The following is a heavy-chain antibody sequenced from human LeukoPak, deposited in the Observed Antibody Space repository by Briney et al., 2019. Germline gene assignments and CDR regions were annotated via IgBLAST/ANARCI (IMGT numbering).Heavy chain of an antibody. V-gene: IGHV1-69*04. CDR2: IIPILAIP. CDR3: ATQGPYPPPAEDPMFDYVWGSPRPFNY. D-gene: IGHD3-16*01. Sequence: ASVKVSCKTSGGTFSTYAISWVRQAPGQGLEWMGRIIPILAIPNYSQKFQGRVTITADKSTNTAYMELCSLRSEDTAVYYCATQGPYPPPAEDPMFDYVWGSPRPFNYWGQGTLVTVSS. J-gene: IGHJ4*02. CDR1: GGTFSTYA.